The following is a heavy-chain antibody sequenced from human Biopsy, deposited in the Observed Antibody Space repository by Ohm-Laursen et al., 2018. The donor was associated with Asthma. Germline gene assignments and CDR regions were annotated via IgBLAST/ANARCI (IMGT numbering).Heavy chain of an antibody. J-gene: IGHJ4*02. V-gene: IGHV3-30*18. CDR2: ISFDGSNE. D-gene: IGHD1-26*01. Sequence: SSLRLSCAASGFSFSNFGMHWVRQAPGKGLEWVAVISFDGSNEDYADSVKGRFTISRDNSKNTLFLEMNSLRPEDTVVYYCAKELFWGWELRRGPDSWGQGTLVTVSS. CDR1: GFSFSNFG. CDR3: AKELFWGWELRRGPDS.